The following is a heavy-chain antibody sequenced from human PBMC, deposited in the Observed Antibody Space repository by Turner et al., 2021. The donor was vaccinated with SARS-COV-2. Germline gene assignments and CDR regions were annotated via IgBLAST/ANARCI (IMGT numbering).Heavy chain of an antibody. J-gene: IGHJ4*02. Sequence: EVQLLESGGGLVQPGGSLRLSCAASGFNFRSYAMSWVRQAPGKGLEWVSTISKDGANTYYAGSVRGRFTISRDNSKNTLYLQMNSLRAEDTAVYYCVNGGSCSGGTCEGLFDYWGQGTLVTVSS. CDR2: ISKDGANT. CDR1: GFNFRSYA. CDR3: VNGGSCSGGTCEGLFDY. D-gene: IGHD2-15*01. V-gene: IGHV3-23*01.